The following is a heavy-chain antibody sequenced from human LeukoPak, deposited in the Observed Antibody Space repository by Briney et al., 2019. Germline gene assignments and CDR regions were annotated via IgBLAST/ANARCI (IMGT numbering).Heavy chain of an antibody. Sequence: SETLSLTCTVSGGSISSSSYYWGWIRQPPGKGLEWIGSIYYSGSTYYNPSLKSRVTISVDTSKNQFSLKLSSVTAADTAVYYCAKGAHYYGSGSYYPFDHWGQGTLVTVSS. J-gene: IGHJ4*02. CDR2: IYYSGST. CDR1: GGSISSSSYY. V-gene: IGHV4-39*07. CDR3: AKGAHYYGSGSYYPFDH. D-gene: IGHD3-10*01.